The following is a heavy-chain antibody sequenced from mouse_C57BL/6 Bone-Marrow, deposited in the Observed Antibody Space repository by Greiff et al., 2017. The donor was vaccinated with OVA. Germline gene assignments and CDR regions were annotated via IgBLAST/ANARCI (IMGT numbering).Heavy chain of an antibody. D-gene: IGHD1-1*02. V-gene: IGHV5-6*01. CDR1: GFTFSSYG. CDR3: ARHMGPYYFDY. J-gene: IGHJ2*01. Sequence: EVQVVESGGDLVKPGGSLKLSCAASGFTFSSYGMSWVRQTPDKRLEWVATISSGGSYTYYPDSVKGRFTISRDNAKNTLYLQMSRLKSEDTAMYYCARHMGPYYFDYWGQGTTLTVSS. CDR2: ISSGGSYT.